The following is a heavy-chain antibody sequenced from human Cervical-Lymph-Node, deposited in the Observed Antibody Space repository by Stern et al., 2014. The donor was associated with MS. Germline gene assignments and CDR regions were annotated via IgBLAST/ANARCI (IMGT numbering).Heavy chain of an antibody. CDR3: ARLESEQNYYDSSGPLDY. D-gene: IGHD3-22*01. V-gene: IGHV5-51*03. J-gene: IGHJ4*02. CDR1: GYSFTSYW. Sequence: MQLVQSGAEVKKPGESLKISCKGSGYSFTSYWIGWVRQMPGKGLGWLGIIYPGDSDTSYSPSLQGQVPISADKSISTAYLQWSSLKASDTAMYYCARLESEQNYYDSSGPLDYWGQGTLVTVSS. CDR2: IYPGDSDT.